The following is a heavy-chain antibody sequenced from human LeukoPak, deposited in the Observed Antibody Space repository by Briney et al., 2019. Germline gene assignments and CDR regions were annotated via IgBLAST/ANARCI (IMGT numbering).Heavy chain of an antibody. J-gene: IGHJ5*02. V-gene: IGHV4-4*07. Sequence: PSETLSLTCTASGGSISNYYRSWIRQPAGKGLEWIGRIYSSGTTIYNPSLKSRVTMSVDTSKNQFSLKLSSVTAADTAVYYCASGSSGFDPWGQGTLVTVSS. D-gene: IGHD5-12*01. CDR1: GGSISNYY. CDR3: ASGSSGFDP. CDR2: IYSSGTT.